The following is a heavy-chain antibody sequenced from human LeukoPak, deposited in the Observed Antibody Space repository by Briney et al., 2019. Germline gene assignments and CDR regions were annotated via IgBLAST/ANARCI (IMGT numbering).Heavy chain of an antibody. CDR1: GGSISSSIYY. CDR3: ARQARPLLWFGELVANWFDP. J-gene: IGHJ5*02. Sequence: SETLSLTCTVSGGSISSSIYYWGWIRQPPGKGLEWIGSIYYNANTYYNPSLKSRITISVDTSKNQFSLKLSSVTAADTAVYYCARQARPLLWFGELVANWFDPWGQGTLVTVSS. CDR2: IYYNANT. V-gene: IGHV4-39*01. D-gene: IGHD3-10*01.